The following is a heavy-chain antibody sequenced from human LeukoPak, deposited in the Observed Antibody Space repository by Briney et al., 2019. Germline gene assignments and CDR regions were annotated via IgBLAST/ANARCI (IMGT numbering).Heavy chain of an antibody. V-gene: IGHV3-7*01. CDR3: ARGETMDV. D-gene: IGHD5-24*01. Sequence: GGSLRLACVALEFSFETYWMSWVRQAPGKGPEWVANINEDGSEKHYVGSVRGRFTISRDNADNSLHLQMNSLRPEDMAVYYCARGETMDVWGKGTTVTVSS. CDR1: EFSFETYW. CDR2: INEDGSEK. J-gene: IGHJ6*03.